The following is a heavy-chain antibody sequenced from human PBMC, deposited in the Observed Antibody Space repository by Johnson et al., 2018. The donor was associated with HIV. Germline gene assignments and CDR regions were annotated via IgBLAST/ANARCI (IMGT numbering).Heavy chain of an antibody. CDR1: GFTFSNYA. J-gene: IGHJ3*01. Sequence: EVQLVESGGGLVQPGGSLRLSCAASGFTFSNYAMSWVRQAPGKGLEWVSSIGSNTHYADSVKGRFTISRDNAKNSLYLEMNSLRVEDTALYYCAGATYYYDTSGYLTRPRAFDVWGLGTMVTVSS. D-gene: IGHD3-22*01. V-gene: IGHV3-23*05. CDR3: AGATYYYDTSGYLTRPRAFDV. CDR2: IGSNT.